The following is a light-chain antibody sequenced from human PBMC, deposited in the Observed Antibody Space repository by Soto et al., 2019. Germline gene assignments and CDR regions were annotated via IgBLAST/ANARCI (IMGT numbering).Light chain of an antibody. CDR1: QSVSNY. CDR2: DAS. CDR3: QQRSNWPPTWT. J-gene: IGKJ1*01. Sequence: EIVLTQSPATLSLSPGERATLSCRASQSVSNYLAWYQQKPGQAPRLLIYDASNRATGIPARFSGSGSGTDFTLTISSLDPEDFAVYYCQQRSNWPPTWTFGQGTKVEIK. V-gene: IGKV3-11*01.